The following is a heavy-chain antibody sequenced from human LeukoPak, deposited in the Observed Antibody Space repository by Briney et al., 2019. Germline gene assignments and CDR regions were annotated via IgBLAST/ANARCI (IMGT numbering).Heavy chain of an antibody. CDR1: GFTFSSYE. CDR3: ARCTTGKTFGSLREIKKSREIDY. V-gene: IGHV3-48*03. CDR2: LTTSGSTK. J-gene: IGHJ4*02. D-gene: IGHD1-1*01. Sequence: PGGSLRLSCATSGFTFSSYEMNWVRQAPGKGLEWISYLTTSGSTKYYADSVKGRFAISRDNAKNSLFLQMDSLRGEDTAVYYCARCTTGKTFGSLREIKKSREIDYWGQGTLVTVSS.